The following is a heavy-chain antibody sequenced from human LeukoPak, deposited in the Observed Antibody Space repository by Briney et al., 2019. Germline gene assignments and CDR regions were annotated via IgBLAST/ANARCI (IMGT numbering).Heavy chain of an antibody. CDR3: ARRQYSGYDFDF. Sequence: NPGESLKISCKASGYIFANYWIGWVRQMPGKGLEWMGIIYPRDSDTRYSPSFQGQVTVSADKSISTAYLQWNTLEASDTAMYYCARRQYSGYDFDFWGRGTLVTVSS. D-gene: IGHD5-12*01. CDR2: IYPRDSDT. CDR1: GYIFANYW. J-gene: IGHJ4*02. V-gene: IGHV5-51*01.